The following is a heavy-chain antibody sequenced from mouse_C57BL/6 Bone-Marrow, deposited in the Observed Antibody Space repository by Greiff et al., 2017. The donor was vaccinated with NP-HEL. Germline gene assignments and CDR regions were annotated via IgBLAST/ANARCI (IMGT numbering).Heavy chain of an antibody. J-gene: IGHJ4*01. Sequence: EVMLVESGGGLVQPKGSLKLSCAASGFSFNTYAMNWVRQAPGKGLEWVARIRSKSNNYATYYDVSVKDRFTITRDETESILYLQMNNLNTNDTAMYYCVRPAMDYWGQGTSVTVSS. CDR2: IRSKSNNYAT. CDR3: VRPAMDY. V-gene: IGHV10-1*01. CDR1: GFSFNTYA.